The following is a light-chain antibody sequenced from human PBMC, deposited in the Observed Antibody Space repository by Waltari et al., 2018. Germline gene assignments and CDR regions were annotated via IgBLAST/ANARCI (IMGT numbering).Light chain of an antibody. Sequence: FMLTQPHSVSESPGKTVTVSCTRSSGSIDTNFVQWYQQRPGSAPTTLIYEDYQRPSGVPDRFSGSIDSTSNAASLTISGLKPEDEAYYYCHSYDTNQLGVFGGGTKRTVL. CDR2: EDY. CDR3: HSYDTNQLGV. J-gene: IGLJ2*01. V-gene: IGLV6-57*03. CDR1: SGSIDTNF.